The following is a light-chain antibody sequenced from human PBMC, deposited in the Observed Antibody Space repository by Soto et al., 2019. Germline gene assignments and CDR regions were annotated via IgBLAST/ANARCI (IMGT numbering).Light chain of an antibody. CDR3: QVWDNVDDHIYV. CDR1: TIDSRT. V-gene: IGLV3-21*02. J-gene: IGLJ1*01. Sequence: YELTQPSSVSVAPGQTATISSGENTIDSRTVHWYQQKPGQAPLLVVYDNSFRPSGIPNRFSGSNSGNTATLTISRVEAGDEADDYCQVWDNVDDHIYVFGTGTKVTVL. CDR2: DNS.